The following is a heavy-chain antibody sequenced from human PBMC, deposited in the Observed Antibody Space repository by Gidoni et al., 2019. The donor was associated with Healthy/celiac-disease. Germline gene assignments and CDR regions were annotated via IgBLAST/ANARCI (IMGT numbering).Heavy chain of an antibody. CDR2: ISWNSGSI. Sequence: EVQLVESGGGLVQPGRSLRLSCAASGFTFDDYAMHWVRQAPGKGLEWVSGISWNSGSIGYADSVKGRFTISRDNAKNSLYLQMNSLRAEDTALYYCAKDYSEQQLGAVDYWGQGTLVTVSS. V-gene: IGHV3-9*01. D-gene: IGHD6-13*01. CDR1: GFTFDDYA. CDR3: AKDYSEQQLGAVDY. J-gene: IGHJ4*02.